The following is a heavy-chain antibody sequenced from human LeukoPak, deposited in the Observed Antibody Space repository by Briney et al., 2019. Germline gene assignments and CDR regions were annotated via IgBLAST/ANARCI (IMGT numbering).Heavy chain of an antibody. J-gene: IGHJ4*02. D-gene: IGHD5-18*01. Sequence: SETLSITCAVYGGSFSGYYWSWIRQPPGKGLEWIGEINHSGSTNYNPSLKSRVTISVDTSKNQFSLKLSSVTAADTAVYYCARGETAEPHYWGQGTLVTVSS. CDR2: INHSGST. CDR1: GGSFSGYY. CDR3: ARGETAEPHY. V-gene: IGHV4-34*01.